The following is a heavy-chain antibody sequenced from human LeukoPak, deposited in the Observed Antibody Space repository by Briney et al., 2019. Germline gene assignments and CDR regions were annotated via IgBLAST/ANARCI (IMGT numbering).Heavy chain of an antibody. CDR1: GFTFSTFS. J-gene: IGHJ4*02. CDR3: ARDLGEDGDYFSY. Sequence: GGSLRLSCAASGFTFSTFSMNWVRQAPGKGLEWVSYISSSSPTIYYADSVKGRFTISRDNAKNSLYLQMNSLRAEDTAVYYCARDLGEDGDYFSYWGQGTLVTVSS. D-gene: IGHD4-17*01. CDR2: ISSSSPTI. V-gene: IGHV3-48*04.